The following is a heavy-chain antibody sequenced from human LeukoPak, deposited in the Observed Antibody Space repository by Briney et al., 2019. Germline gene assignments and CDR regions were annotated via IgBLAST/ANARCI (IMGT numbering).Heavy chain of an antibody. D-gene: IGHD3-10*01. V-gene: IGHV1-18*01. CDR3: ARIRVLYYGSASSYFDY. CDR1: GYTFTSYG. J-gene: IGHJ4*02. Sequence: ASVKVSCKASGYTFTSYGISWVRQAPGQGLEWMGWISAYNGNTNYAQKLQGRVTMTTDTSTSTAYMELRSLRSDDTAVYYCARIRVLYYGSASSYFDYWGQGTLVTVSS. CDR2: ISAYNGNT.